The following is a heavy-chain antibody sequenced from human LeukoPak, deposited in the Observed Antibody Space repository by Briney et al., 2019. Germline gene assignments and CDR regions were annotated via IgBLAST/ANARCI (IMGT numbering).Heavy chain of an antibody. Sequence: SETLSLTCTVSGDSISGNHYWNWIREPGGEGLGWIGRICTSGNSNYNPSLTSRVTRSLDTSKDQFSLRLSSVTAADTAFYYCARESATSGSTDWGQGTLVTVSS. CDR1: GDSISGNHY. J-gene: IGHJ4*02. V-gene: IGHV4-61*02. CDR3: ARESATSGSTD. CDR2: ICTSGNS. D-gene: IGHD3-10*01.